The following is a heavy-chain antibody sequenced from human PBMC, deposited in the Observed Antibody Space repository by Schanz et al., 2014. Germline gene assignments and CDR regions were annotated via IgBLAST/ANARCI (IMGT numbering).Heavy chain of an antibody. CDR2: IWYDGRHK. Sequence: QVQLVESGGGVVQPGRSLSLSCAASGFSFSSFGMNWVRQAPGKGLEWVAVIWYDGRHKFYADSVKGRFTISRDNSKNALYLQMHSLRVKDAAVYYYASGLVAPSAPYCFDHWGQGTPVTVSA. CDR1: GFSFSSFG. V-gene: IGHV3-33*01. CDR3: ASGLVAPSAPYCFDH. J-gene: IGHJ4*02. D-gene: IGHD5-12*01.